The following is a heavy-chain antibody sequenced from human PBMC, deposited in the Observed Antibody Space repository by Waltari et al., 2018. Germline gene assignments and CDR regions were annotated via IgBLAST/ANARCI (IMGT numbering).Heavy chain of an antibody. Sequence: EVQLVQSGAGVKKPGASLKISCKGSRYSFTNHWIGWVRQMPGKGLEWMGIIYPGDSDTRYSPSFQGQVTISVDKSITTAYLQWSSLKASDTAMYYCASPGGEGATAFDYWGQGTLVTVSS. J-gene: IGHJ4*02. CDR2: IYPGDSDT. V-gene: IGHV5-51*01. CDR1: RYSFTNHW. D-gene: IGHD1-26*01. CDR3: ASPGGEGATAFDY.